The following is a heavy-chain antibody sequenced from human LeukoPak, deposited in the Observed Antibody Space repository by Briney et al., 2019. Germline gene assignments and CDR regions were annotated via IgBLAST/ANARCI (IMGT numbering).Heavy chain of an antibody. Sequence: GGSLRLSCAASGFTFNSYSMNWVRQAPGKGLEWVSSISSSSPYIYYADSVKGRFTTSRDNAKNSLYLQMNSLRAEDTAVYYCARDRVPAAMPGDNWFDPWGQGTLVTVAS. J-gene: IGHJ5*02. CDR1: GFTFNSYS. V-gene: IGHV3-21*01. D-gene: IGHD2-2*01. CDR3: ARDRVPAAMPGDNWFDP. CDR2: ISSSSPYI.